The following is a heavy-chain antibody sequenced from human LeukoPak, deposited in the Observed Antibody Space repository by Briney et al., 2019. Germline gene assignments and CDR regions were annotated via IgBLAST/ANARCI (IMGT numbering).Heavy chain of an antibody. D-gene: IGHD7-27*01. CDR1: GYTFTSYD. V-gene: IGHV1-8*01. CDR2: MSPNSGDT. J-gene: IGHJ4*02. Sequence: ASVKVSCKASGYTFTSYDFNWVRQATGQRPEWMGWMSPNSGDTGYAQNFQDRVTTTRNTSISTAYMELSSLRSDDTAVYYCARGPPNWGYDYWGPGTLVTVSS. CDR3: ARGPPNWGYDY.